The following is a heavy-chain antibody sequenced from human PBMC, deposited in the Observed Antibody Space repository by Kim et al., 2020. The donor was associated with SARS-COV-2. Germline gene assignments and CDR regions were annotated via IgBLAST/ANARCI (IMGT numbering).Heavy chain of an antibody. V-gene: IGHV3-9*01. Sequence: ADSVKGRFTISREKAKNSLSLHMNSLRAEETALYYCAKLYDYYDSSCVDYWGQGTLVTVSS. CDR3: AKLYDYYDSSCVDY. D-gene: IGHD3-22*01. J-gene: IGHJ4*02.